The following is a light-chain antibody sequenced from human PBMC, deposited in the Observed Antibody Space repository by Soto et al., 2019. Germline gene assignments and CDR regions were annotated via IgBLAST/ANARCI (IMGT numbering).Light chain of an antibody. Sequence: QSVLTQPASVSGSPGQSITISCTGTGSDIGGHDYVSWYQHFPGKAPKLILYEVTQRPSGVSPRFSGSKSGNTASLTISGPQSEDEGDYYCSSYTTTATLLFGGGTKLTVL. CDR3: SSYTTTATLL. CDR1: GSDIGGHDY. J-gene: IGLJ3*02. CDR2: EVT. V-gene: IGLV2-14*01.